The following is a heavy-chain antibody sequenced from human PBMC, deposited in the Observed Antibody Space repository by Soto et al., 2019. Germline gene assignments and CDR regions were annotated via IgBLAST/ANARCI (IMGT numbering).Heavy chain of an antibody. CDR3: ARNHPNLAAAGRAYNFDY. Sequence: PSETLSLTCAVSGGSISSSNWWSWVRQPPGKGLEWIGEIYHSGSTNYNPSLKSRVTISVDKSKNQFSLKLSSVTAADTAVYYCARNHPNLAAAGRAYNFDYWGQGTLVTVS. J-gene: IGHJ4*02. V-gene: IGHV4-4*02. CDR2: IYHSGST. CDR1: GGSISSSNW. D-gene: IGHD6-13*01.